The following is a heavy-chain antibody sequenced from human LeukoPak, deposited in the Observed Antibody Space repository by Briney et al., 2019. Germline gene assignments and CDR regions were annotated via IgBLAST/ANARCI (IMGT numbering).Heavy chain of an antibody. CDR2: ISGSGGTT. Sequence: GGSLRLSCAASGFIFSSYAMSWVRQAPGKGLEWVSAISGSGGTTYYADSVKGRFTISRDNSKNTLYLQMNSLRAEDTAVYYCAGGPKQQLLWGRASNGFDPWGQGTLVTVSS. D-gene: IGHD2-2*01. V-gene: IGHV3-23*01. J-gene: IGHJ5*02. CDR1: GFIFSSYA. CDR3: AGGPKQQLLWGRASNGFDP.